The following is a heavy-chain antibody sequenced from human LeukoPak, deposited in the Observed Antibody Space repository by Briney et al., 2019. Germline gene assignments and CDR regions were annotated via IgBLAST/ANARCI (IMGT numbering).Heavy chain of an antibody. J-gene: IGHJ4*02. Sequence: GGSLRLSCAASGFTFSSYSMNWVRQAPGKGLEWVSSISSSSSYIYYADSVKGRFTISRDNAKNSLNLQMNSLRAEDTAVYYCAPDVDTAMRYWGQGTLVTVSS. CDR1: GFTFSSYS. V-gene: IGHV3-21*01. CDR3: APDVDTAMRY. CDR2: ISSSSSYI. D-gene: IGHD5-18*01.